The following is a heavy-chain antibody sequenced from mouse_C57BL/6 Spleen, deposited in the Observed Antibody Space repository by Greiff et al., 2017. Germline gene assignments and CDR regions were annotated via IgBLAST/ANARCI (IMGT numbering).Heavy chain of an antibody. D-gene: IGHD4-1*01. Sequence: DVHLVESGGGLVKPGGSLKLSCAASGFTFSSYTMSWVRQTPEKRLEWVATISGGGGNTYYPDSVKGRFTISRDNAKNTLYLQMSSLRSEDTALYYCARRLGRYFDYWGQGTTLTVSS. V-gene: IGHV5-9*01. CDR3: ARRLGRYFDY. J-gene: IGHJ2*01. CDR1: GFTFSSYT. CDR2: ISGGGGNT.